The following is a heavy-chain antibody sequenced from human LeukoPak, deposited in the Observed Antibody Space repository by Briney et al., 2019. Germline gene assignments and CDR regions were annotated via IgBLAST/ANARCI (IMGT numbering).Heavy chain of an antibody. J-gene: IGHJ4*02. D-gene: IGHD3-3*01. V-gene: IGHV3-23*01. CDR2: ISGRGTST. CDR3: ARRVGDFWSGYYFAY. CDR1: GFTFSNYA. Sequence: GGSLRLSCAASGFTFSNYAMSWVREAPGKGLEWGSAISGRGTSTYYADSGKGRFTISRDNSENTLYLQTRSLTDEDTAVYYCARRVGDFWSGYYFAYSSQGTPLTVPS.